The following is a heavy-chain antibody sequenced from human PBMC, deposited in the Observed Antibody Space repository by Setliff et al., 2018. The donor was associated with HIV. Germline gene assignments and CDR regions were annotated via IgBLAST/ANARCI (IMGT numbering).Heavy chain of an antibody. V-gene: IGHV1-69*10. CDR1: GYTFTSYG. D-gene: IGHD6-13*01. CDR2: IIPILGIA. Sequence: SVKVSCKASGYTFTSYGISWVRQAPGQGLEWMGGIIPILGIANYAQKFQGRVTMTRDTSTSTVYMELSSLRSEDTAVYYCARVGAAAGTAWYFDLWGRGTLVTVSS. J-gene: IGHJ2*01. CDR3: ARVGAAAGTAWYFDL.